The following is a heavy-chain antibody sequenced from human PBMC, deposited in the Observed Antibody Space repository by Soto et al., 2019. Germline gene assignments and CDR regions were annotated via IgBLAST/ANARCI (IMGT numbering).Heavy chain of an antibody. CDR2: IYYSGST. Sequence: PSETLSLTCTVSGGSISSSSYYWGWIRQPPGKGLEWIGSIYYSGSTYYNPSLKSRVTISVDTSKNQFSLKLSSVTAADTAVYYCATMITFGGVIVPPGINWFDPWGQGTLVTVSS. CDR3: ATMITFGGVIVPPGINWFDP. D-gene: IGHD3-16*02. V-gene: IGHV4-39*01. CDR1: GGSISSSSYY. J-gene: IGHJ5*02.